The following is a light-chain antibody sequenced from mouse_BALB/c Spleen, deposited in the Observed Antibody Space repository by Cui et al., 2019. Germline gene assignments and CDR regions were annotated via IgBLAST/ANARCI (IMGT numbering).Light chain of an antibody. CDR3: QQWSSNPLT. V-gene: IGKV4-68*01. CDR2: LTS. J-gene: IGKJ5*01. Sequence: QIVLTQSLAVMSASPGEKVTMTCSASSSVSYMYWYQQKPRSSPKPWIYLTSNLASGVPARFSGSGSGTSYSLTISSMEAEDAATYYCQQWSSNPLTFGAGSKLGLK. CDR1: SSVSY.